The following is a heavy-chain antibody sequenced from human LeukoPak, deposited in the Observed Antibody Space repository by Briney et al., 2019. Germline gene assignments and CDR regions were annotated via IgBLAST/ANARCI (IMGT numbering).Heavy chain of an antibody. CDR2: SNAGNGNT. CDR1: GYTFTSYA. V-gene: IGHV1-3*02. CDR3: ARGPLGELSLYDY. D-gene: IGHD3-16*02. J-gene: IGHJ4*02. Sequence: ASVKVSCXASGYTFTSYAMHWVRQAPGQRLEWMEWSNAGNGNTKYSQEFQGRVTITRDTSASTAYMELSSLRSEDMAVYYCARGPLGELSLYDYWGQGTLVTVSS.